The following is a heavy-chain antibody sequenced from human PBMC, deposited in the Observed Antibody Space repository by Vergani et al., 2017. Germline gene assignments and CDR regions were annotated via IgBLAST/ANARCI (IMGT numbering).Heavy chain of an antibody. CDR1: GFTFNQYG. D-gene: IGHD1-14*01. CDR3: ARDLRLLYNRFDP. V-gene: IGHV3-33*01. CDR2: TWYDGNNK. J-gene: IGHJ5*02. Sequence: QVQLVESGGGVVQPGRSLRLSCAASGFTFNQYGMHWVRQAPGKGLEWVAVTWYDGNNKKYADSVKGRVTISRDNSKSTMYLQMNSLRDEDTDVYYCARDLRLLYNRFDPWGQGTMVTVSS.